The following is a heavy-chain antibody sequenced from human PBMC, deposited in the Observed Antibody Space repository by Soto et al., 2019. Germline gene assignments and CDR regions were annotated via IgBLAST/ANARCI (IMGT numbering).Heavy chain of an antibody. CDR1: SGSISSGGYY. J-gene: IGHJ4*02. Sequence: QVQLQESGPGLVKPSQTLSLTCTVSSGSISSGGYYWSWIRQHPGKGLEWIGYIYYSGITYYTPSFKSRVTISVDTSKNKFSLKLSSVTAADTAVYYCARWPQLEPSFDYWGQGTLVTVSS. D-gene: IGHD1-1*01. CDR2: IYYSGIT. CDR3: ARWPQLEPSFDY. V-gene: IGHV4-31*03.